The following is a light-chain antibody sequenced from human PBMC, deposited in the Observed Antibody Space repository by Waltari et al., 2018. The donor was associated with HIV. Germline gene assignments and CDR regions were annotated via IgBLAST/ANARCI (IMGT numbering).Light chain of an antibody. V-gene: IGLV7-43*01. CDR1: IGPLGIGQY. CDR3: MLFFRTSYL. Sequence: QTVVTQEPSMTVSPGGTVNFTCNFAIGPLGIGQYVNWFQQRPGQPPRPLIYSSTRKHPLTPERFSASLVGDRAALTLSNVWPEDQADYYCMLFFRTSYLFGGGTRVTVL. J-gene: IGLJ2*01. CDR2: SST.